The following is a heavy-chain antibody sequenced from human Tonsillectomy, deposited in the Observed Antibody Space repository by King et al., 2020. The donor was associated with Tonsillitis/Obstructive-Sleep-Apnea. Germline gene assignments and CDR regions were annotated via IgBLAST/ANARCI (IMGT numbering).Heavy chain of an antibody. CDR2: ISWNSGSI. D-gene: IGHD3-10*01. J-gene: IGHJ3*02. Sequence: VQLVESGGGLVQPGRSLRLSCAASGFTFDDYAMHWVRQAPGKGLEWVSGISWNSGSIGYADSVKGRFTISRDNVKNSLYLQMNSLRAEDTALYYCAKDIGSGSYRHDAFDIWGQGTMVTVSS. CDR1: GFTFDDYA. CDR3: AKDIGSGSYRHDAFDI. V-gene: IGHV3-9*01.